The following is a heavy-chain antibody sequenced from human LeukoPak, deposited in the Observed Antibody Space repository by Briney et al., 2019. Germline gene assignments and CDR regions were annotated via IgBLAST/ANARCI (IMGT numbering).Heavy chain of an antibody. J-gene: IGHJ4*02. Sequence: SAKVSCKAAGGTFSNYGISWVRQAPGQGLEWMGGIIPLLGTANYAQKFQGRVTIIADEFTDTAYMELHSLRSEDTAVYYCARDGTSSGEHQQFDFWGQGTLVTVSS. CDR2: IIPLLGTA. V-gene: IGHV1-69*13. D-gene: IGHD6-19*01. CDR1: GGTFSNYG. CDR3: ARDGTSSGEHQQFDF.